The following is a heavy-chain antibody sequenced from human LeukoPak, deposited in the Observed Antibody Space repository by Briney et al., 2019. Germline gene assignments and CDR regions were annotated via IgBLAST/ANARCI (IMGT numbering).Heavy chain of an antibody. CDR2: ISGSGGST. V-gene: IGHV3-23*01. D-gene: IGHD2-8*01. J-gene: IGHJ4*02. Sequence: RGSLRLSCAASGFTFSSYAMSWVRQAPGKGLEWVSAISGSGGSTYYADSVKGRFTISRDNSKNTLYLQMNSLRAEDTAVYYCAKRHIVLMVCATAGTWDYWGQGTLVTVSS. CDR1: GFTFSSYA. CDR3: AKRHIVLMVCATAGTWDY.